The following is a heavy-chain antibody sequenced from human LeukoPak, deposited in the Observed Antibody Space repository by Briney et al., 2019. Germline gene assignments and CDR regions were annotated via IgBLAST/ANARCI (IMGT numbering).Heavy chain of an antibody. Sequence: SETLSLTCTVSGDSISSYHWSWIRQPAGKGLEWIGRIYTSGTTNYNPSLKSRVTMSIDTSKNQFSLNLTSVTAADTAVYYCARGSTSGYVGWFDRWGQGTLVTVSS. D-gene: IGHD3-22*01. J-gene: IGHJ5*02. V-gene: IGHV4-4*07. CDR3: ARGSTSGYVGWFDR. CDR2: IYTSGTT. CDR1: GDSISSYH.